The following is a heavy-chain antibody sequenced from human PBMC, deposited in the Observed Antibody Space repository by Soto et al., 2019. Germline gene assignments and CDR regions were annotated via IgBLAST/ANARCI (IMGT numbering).Heavy chain of an antibody. CDR3: ARSVFP. Sequence: GGSLRLSCAASGFSFNNYGTSWVRQAPGKGLEWVSLINTSGKTYYADSVKGRFTMSRDNSKNTLYLQMNSLRAADTAVYYCARSVFPWGQGTLVTVSS. CDR2: INTSGKT. J-gene: IGHJ5*02. CDR1: GFSFNNYG. V-gene: IGHV3-23*01.